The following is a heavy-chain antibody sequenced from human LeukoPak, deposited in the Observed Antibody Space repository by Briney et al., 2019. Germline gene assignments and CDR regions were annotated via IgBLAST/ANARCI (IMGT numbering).Heavy chain of an antibody. D-gene: IGHD5-12*01. CDR1: GFTFSSYA. J-gene: IGHJ5*02. V-gene: IGHV3-23*01. CDR2: ISGSGGST. Sequence: GSLRLSCAASGFTFSSYAMSWVRQAPGKGLEWVSAISGSGGSTYYADSVKGRFTISRDNSKNTLYLQMNSLRAEDTAVYYRARRGLRSRGGNWFDPWGQGTLVTVSS. CDR3: ARRGLRSRGGNWFDP.